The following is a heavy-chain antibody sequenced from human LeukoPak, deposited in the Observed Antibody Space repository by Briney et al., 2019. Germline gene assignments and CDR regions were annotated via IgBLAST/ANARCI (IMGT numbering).Heavy chain of an antibody. CDR3: TRHVAAAGVDY. Sequence: GGSLRLSCAASGFTFSDYYMSWIRQAPGKGLEWVGRIRSKANSYATAYAASVKGRFTISRDDSKNTAYLQMNSLKTEDTAVYYCTRHVAAAGVDYWGQGTLVTVSS. CDR1: GFTFSDYY. V-gene: IGHV3-73*01. D-gene: IGHD6-13*01. CDR2: IRSKANSYAT. J-gene: IGHJ4*02.